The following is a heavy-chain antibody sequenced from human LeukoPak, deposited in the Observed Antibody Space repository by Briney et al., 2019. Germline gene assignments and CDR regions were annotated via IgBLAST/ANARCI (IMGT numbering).Heavy chain of an antibody. V-gene: IGHV3-48*03. J-gene: IGHJ6*02. CDR2: ISSSGSTI. Sequence: GGSLRLSCAASGFTFSSYEMNWVRKAPGKGLEWVPYISSSGSTIYYADSVKGRFTISRDNAKNSLYLQMNSLRAEDTAVYYCASGKRQYQLLDYYYYGMDVWGQGTTVTVSS. CDR3: ASGKRQYQLLDYYYYGMDV. CDR1: GFTFSSYE. D-gene: IGHD2-2*01.